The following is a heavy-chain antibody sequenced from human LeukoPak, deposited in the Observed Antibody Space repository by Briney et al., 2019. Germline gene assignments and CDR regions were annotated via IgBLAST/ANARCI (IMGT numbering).Heavy chain of an antibody. CDR3: ARDLNWEIY. CDR2: ISSSGSTI. V-gene: IGHV3-48*03. D-gene: IGHD7-27*01. CDR1: GFTFSSYE. Sequence: VGSLRLSCAASGFTFSSYEMNWVRQAPGKGLEWVSYISSSGSTIYYAESVKGRFTISRDNAKNSLYLQMSSLRAEDTAVYYCARDLNWEIYWGQGTLVSVSS. J-gene: IGHJ4*02.